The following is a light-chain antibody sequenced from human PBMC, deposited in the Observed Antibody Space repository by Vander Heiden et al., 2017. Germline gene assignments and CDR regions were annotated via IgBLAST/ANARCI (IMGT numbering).Light chain of an antibody. CDR1: RSEVGNYNF. Sequence: QSPLTQPASVSASPGQSLTISCTGTRSEVGNYNFVSWYQHHPGNAPKLLIYEVIKRPAVVSNRFSGSKAGNTASPTISGLQAEDEADYYCCSYGDSNTLVFGGGTKLTVL. CDR2: EVI. CDR3: CSYGDSNTLV. J-gene: IGLJ2*01. V-gene: IGLV2-23*02.